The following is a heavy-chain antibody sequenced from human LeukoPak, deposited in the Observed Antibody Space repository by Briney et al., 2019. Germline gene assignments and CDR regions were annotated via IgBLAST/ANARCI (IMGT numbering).Heavy chain of an antibody. V-gene: IGHV4-38-2*01. CDR3: AGYCTSTTCILRGFDY. D-gene: IGHD2-2*01. CDR2: IYHIGSA. Sequence: KPSETLSLTCSVSGYSFTSGHYWGWIRQPPGKGLEWIANIYHIGSAHYNPSLKSRVTISVDTSKNQFSLKLSSVTAADTAVYYCAGYCTSTTCILRGFDYWGQGTLVTVSS. CDR1: GYSFTSGHY. J-gene: IGHJ4*02.